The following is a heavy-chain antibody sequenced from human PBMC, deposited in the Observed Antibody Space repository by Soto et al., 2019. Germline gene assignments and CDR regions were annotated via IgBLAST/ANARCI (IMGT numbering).Heavy chain of an antibody. CDR1: GFTFSSYS. V-gene: IGHV3-48*02. CDR2: ISSSSSTI. D-gene: IGHD6-13*01. CDR3: ARDGGSCSSSWYGVWGEGY. Sequence: EVQLVESGGGLVQPGGSLRLSCAASGFTFSSYSMNWVRQAPGKGLEWVSYISSSSSTIYYADSVKGRFTISRDNAKNSLYLQMNSLRDEGTAVYYCARDGGSCSSSWYGVWGEGYWGQGTLVTVSS. J-gene: IGHJ4*02.